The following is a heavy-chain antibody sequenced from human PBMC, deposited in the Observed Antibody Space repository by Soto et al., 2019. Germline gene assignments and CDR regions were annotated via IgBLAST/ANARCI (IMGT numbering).Heavy chain of an antibody. V-gene: IGHV1-18*01. CDR1: GYTFTSYG. CDR3: AGGIAIRGYYYYYYGMDV. Sequence: ASVKVSCKASGYTFTSYGISWVRQAPGQGLEWMGWISAYNGNTNYAQKLQGRVTMTTDTSTSTAYMELRSLRSDDTAVYYCAGGIAIRGYYYYYYGMDVWGQGTTVTVSS. J-gene: IGHJ6*02. CDR2: ISAYNGNT. D-gene: IGHD2-21*01.